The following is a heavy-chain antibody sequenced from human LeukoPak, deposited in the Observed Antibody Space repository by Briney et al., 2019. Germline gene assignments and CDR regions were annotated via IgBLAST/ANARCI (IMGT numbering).Heavy chain of an antibody. CDR1: GYTFTDCY. V-gene: IGHV1-2*02. J-gene: IGHJ4*02. CDR3: ARANFLYCSSTTCLFDY. Sequence: ASVKVSCKASGYTFTDCYLHWVRQAPGQGFEWMGWLNPNSGDTNYAQKFQGRVTMTRDTSISTAHMEMSRLRSDDTAVYYCARANFLYCSSTTCLFDYWGEATLVTVSS. D-gene: IGHD2-2*01. CDR2: LNPNSGDT.